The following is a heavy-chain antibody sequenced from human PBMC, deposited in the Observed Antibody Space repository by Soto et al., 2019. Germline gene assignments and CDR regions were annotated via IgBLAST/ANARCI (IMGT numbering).Heavy chain of an antibody. CDR2: IYYSGST. D-gene: IGHD3-3*01. V-gene: IGHV4-39*07. CDR1: GGSISSSSYY. J-gene: IGHJ4*02. CDR3: AREDPSHYDFWSLFDY. Sequence: SETLSLTCTVSGGSISSSSYYWGWIRQPPGKGLEWIGSIYYSGSTYYNPSLKSRVTISVDTSKNQFSLKLSSVTAADTAVYYCAREDPSHYDFWSLFDYWGQGTLVTVSS.